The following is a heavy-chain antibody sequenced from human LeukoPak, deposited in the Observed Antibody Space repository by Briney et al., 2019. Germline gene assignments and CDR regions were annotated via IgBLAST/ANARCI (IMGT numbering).Heavy chain of an antibody. V-gene: IGHV3-20*04. CDR2: INWNGGST. Sequence: GGSLRLSCAASGFTFDDYGMSWVRQAPGKGLEWVSGINWNGGSTGYADSVKGRFTISRDNAKNSLYLQMNSLRSDDTAVYYCARAHKQWLVGPVGYWGQGTLVTVSS. J-gene: IGHJ4*02. CDR1: GFTFDDYG. D-gene: IGHD6-19*01. CDR3: ARAHKQWLVGPVGY.